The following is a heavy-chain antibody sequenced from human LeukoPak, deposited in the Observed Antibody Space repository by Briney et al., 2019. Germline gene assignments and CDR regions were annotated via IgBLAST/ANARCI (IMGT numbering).Heavy chain of an antibody. CDR1: GFTVSSNY. CDR2: IYSGGST. D-gene: IGHD3-22*01. J-gene: IGHJ2*01. Sequence: GGSLRLSCAASGFTVSSNYMCWVRQAPGKGLEWVSVIYSGGSTYYADSVKGRFTISRDNSKNTLYLQMNSLRAEDTAVYYCARDRSYDSSGYYYPSAGYFDLWGRGTLVTVSS. CDR3: ARDRSYDSSGYYYPSAGYFDL. V-gene: IGHV3-53*01.